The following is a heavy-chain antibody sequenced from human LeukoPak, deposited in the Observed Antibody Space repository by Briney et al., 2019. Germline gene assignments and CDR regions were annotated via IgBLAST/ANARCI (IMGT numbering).Heavy chain of an antibody. J-gene: IGHJ5*02. CDR2: IRYDGSNK. V-gene: IGHV3-30*02. Sequence: GGSLRLSCAASGFTFSSYGMHWFRQAPGKGLEWVAFIRYDGSNKYYADSVKGRFTISRDNSKNTLYLQMNSLRAEDTAVYYCAKESAGYSSGWYDWFDPWGQGTLVTVSS. CDR1: GFTFSSYG. D-gene: IGHD6-19*01. CDR3: AKESAGYSSGWYDWFDP.